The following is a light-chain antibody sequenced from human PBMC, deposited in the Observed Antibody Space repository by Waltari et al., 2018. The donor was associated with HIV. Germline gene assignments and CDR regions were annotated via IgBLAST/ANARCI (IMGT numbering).Light chain of an antibody. CDR3: QQYGSSPPYT. V-gene: IGKV4-1*01. CDR2: WAS. CDR1: QTVLFSANNKNH. Sequence: DIVMTQSPDSLAVSLGERATIKCKSSQTVLFSANNKNHVGWYQLKPGQPPKLLIYWASSREFGVPDRFSGSGSGTDFTLTISSLQAEDVAIYYCQQYGSSPPYTFGQGTKLEIK. J-gene: IGKJ2*01.